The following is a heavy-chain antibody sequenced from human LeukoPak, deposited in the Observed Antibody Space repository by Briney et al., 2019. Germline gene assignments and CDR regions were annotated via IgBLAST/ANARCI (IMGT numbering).Heavy chain of an antibody. J-gene: IGHJ4*02. CDR3: ARAELLSLDY. V-gene: IGHV3-30*19. Sequence: GGSLRLSCAASAFTSSSYGMHWVRQAPGKGLEWVAVISYDGTNKYYADSVKGRFTISRDNSKNTLYLQTNSLRVEDTAVYYCARAELLSLDYWGQGTLVTVSS. CDR2: ISYDGTNK. D-gene: IGHD1-7*01. CDR1: AFTSSSYG.